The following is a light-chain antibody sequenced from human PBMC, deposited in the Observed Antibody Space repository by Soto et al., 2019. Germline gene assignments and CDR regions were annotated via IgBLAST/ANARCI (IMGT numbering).Light chain of an antibody. CDR3: QQYNNWPPLT. V-gene: IGKV3-15*01. Sequence: EIVMTQSPATLSVSPGERATLSCRASQSVSSNLAWYQQKPGQGPRRLIYGASTRVTGIPARFSGSGSGTEFTRTISSLQSEDFAVYYCQQYNNWPPLTFGGGTKVEIK. CDR2: GAS. CDR1: QSVSSN. J-gene: IGKJ4*01.